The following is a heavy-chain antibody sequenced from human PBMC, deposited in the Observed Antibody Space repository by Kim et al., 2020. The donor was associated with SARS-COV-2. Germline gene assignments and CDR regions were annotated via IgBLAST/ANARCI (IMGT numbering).Heavy chain of an antibody. Sequence: ASVKVSCKASGYTFTSYAMHWVRQAPGQRLEWMGWINAGNGNTKYSQKFQGRVTITRDTSASTAYMELSSLRSEDTAVYYCARDGDQGEDYYGSGIAVPGPLWGQGTLVTVSS. J-gene: IGHJ4*02. D-gene: IGHD3-10*01. CDR2: INAGNGNT. CDR1: GYTFTSYA. CDR3: ARDGDQGEDYYGSGIAVPGPL. V-gene: IGHV1-3*01.